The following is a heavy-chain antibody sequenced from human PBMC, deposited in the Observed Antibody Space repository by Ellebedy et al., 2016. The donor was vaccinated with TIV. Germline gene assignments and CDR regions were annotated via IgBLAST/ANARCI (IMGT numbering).Heavy chain of an antibody. CDR1: GYTFTGTY. CDR3: ARDSGHSGADADF. Sequence: ASVKVSXXASGYTFTGTYVHWVRQAPGQGLEWLGWINPKSGGTHFAQKFQARVTMTADTSISTVYMELSSLRSDDTAVYYCARDSGHSGADADFWGQGALVTVSS. CDR2: INPKSGGT. V-gene: IGHV1-2*02. J-gene: IGHJ4*02. D-gene: IGHD5-12*01.